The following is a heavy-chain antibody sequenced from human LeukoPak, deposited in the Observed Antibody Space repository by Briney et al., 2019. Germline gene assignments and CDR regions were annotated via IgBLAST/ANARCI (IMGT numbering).Heavy chain of an antibody. CDR2: VFSTGST. CDR1: GGSISRYW. D-gene: IGHD3-22*01. CDR3: ARFSSVYDHSGATNAFDI. V-gene: IGHV4-4*07. J-gene: IGHJ3*02. Sequence: PSETLSLTCTVSGGSISRYWWNWVRQPAGKGLEWIGRVFSTGSTDYNPSLMSRVTMSLDTSKSQFSLELSSVTAADTAVYYCARFSSVYDHSGATNAFDIWGRGTTVSVSS.